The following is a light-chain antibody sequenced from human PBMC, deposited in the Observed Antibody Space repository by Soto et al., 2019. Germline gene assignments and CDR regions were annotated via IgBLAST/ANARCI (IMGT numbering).Light chain of an antibody. CDR3: GTWDSSLSAGGV. V-gene: IGLV1-51*01. J-gene: IGLJ1*01. CDR1: SSNIGNNY. CDR2: DNN. Sequence: QSVGTQPPSVSAAPGQKVTISCSGSSSNIGNNYVSWYQQLPGTAPKLLIYDNNKRPSGIPDRFSGSKSGTSATLGITGLQTGDEADYYCGTWDSSLSAGGVFGPGTKVTVL.